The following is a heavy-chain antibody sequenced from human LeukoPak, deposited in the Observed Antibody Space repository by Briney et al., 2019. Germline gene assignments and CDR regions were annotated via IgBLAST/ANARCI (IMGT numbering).Heavy chain of an antibody. Sequence: GRSLRLSCAASGFTFSSYGMHWVRQAPGKGLEWVAVIWYDGSNKYYADSVKGRFTISRDNSKNTLYLQMNSLRAEDTAVYYCAKGGGYYYSSGYSYYFDYWGQGTLVTVSS. D-gene: IGHD3-22*01. V-gene: IGHV3-33*06. CDR2: IWYDGSNK. J-gene: IGHJ4*02. CDR1: GFTFSSYG. CDR3: AKGGGYYYSSGYSYYFDY.